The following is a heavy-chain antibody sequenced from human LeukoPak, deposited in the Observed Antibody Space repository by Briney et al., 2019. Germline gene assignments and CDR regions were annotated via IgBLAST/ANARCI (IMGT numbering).Heavy chain of an antibody. V-gene: IGHV1-18*01. CDR3: VSSSRYYYDSSGYYFDY. CDR1: GYTFTSYG. CDR2: ISAYNGNT. Sequence: ASVKVSCKASGYTFTSYGISWVRQAPGQGLEWMGWISAYNGNTNYAQKLQGRVTMTTDTSTSTAYMELRSLRSDDTAVYYCVSSSRYYYDSSGYYFDYWGQGTLVTVSS. D-gene: IGHD3-22*01. J-gene: IGHJ4*02.